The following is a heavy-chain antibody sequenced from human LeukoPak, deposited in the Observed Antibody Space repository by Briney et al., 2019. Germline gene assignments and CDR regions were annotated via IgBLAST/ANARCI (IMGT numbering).Heavy chain of an antibody. J-gene: IGHJ4*02. CDR2: ISDNGGHT. V-gene: IGHV3-64*04. D-gene: IGHD1-26*01. CDR1: GFSFSSYP. CDR3: AKAEKTGSYFPY. Sequence: GGSLRLSCSASGFSFSSYPMHWVRQAPGKGLEYVSAISDNGGHTYYADSVKGRFTISRDNSKNTLYLHMNSLRAEDTAIYYCAKAEKTGSYFPYWGQGTLVTVSS.